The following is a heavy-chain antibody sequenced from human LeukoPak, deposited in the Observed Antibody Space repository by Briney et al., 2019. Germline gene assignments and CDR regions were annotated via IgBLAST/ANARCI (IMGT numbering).Heavy chain of an antibody. D-gene: IGHD5-18*01. J-gene: IGHJ4*02. CDR2: INPNSGGT. V-gene: IGHV1-2*04. Sequence: ASVKVSCKASGYTFTGYYMHWVRQAPGQGLEWMGWINPNSGGTNYAQKFQGWVTMTRDTSISTAYVELSRLRSDDTAVYYCARGPRRGYSYGWFLFDYWGQGTLVTVSS. CDR3: ARGPRRGYSYGWFLFDY. CDR1: GYTFTGYY.